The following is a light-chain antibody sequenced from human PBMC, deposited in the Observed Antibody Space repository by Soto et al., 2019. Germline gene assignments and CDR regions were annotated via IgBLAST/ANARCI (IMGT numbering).Light chain of an antibody. V-gene: IGLV2-8*01. CDR2: EVS. Sequence: HSALTQPPSASGSPGHSVTISCTGTSSDVGGYNYVSWYQQHPGKAPQLMIYEVSRRPSGVPDRFSGSKSGNTASLTVSGLQAEDEADYYCSSYAGSNNLLFGGGTKVTVL. J-gene: IGLJ2*01. CDR3: SSYAGSNNLL. CDR1: SSDVGGYNY.